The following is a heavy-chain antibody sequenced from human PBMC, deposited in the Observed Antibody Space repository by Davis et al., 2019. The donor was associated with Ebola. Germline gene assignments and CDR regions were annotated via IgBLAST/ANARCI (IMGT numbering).Heavy chain of an antibody. CDR3: ARHQRPSDLPTTVVTPFRGAFDI. Sequence: MPSETLSLTCTVSGGSISSGDYYWSWIRQPPGKGLEWIGYIYYSGSTYYNPSLKSRVTISVDTSKNQFSLKLSSVTAADTAVYYCARHQRPSDLPTTVVTPFRGAFDIWGQGTMVTVSS. CDR2: IYYSGST. CDR1: GGSISSGDYY. V-gene: IGHV4-30-4*01. D-gene: IGHD4-23*01. J-gene: IGHJ3*02.